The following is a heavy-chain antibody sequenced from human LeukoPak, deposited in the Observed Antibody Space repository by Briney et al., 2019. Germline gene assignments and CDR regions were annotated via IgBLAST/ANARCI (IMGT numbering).Heavy chain of an antibody. CDR3: ARDSPPDI. CDR2: ISSSSSTI. Sequence: PGGSLRLSCAASGFTFSTYSMNWVRQAPGKGLEWASYISSSSSTIYNADSVKGRFAISRDNAKNSLYLQMNSLRAEDTAVYYCARDSPPDIWGQGTMVTVSS. J-gene: IGHJ3*02. V-gene: IGHV3-48*01. CDR1: GFTFSTYS.